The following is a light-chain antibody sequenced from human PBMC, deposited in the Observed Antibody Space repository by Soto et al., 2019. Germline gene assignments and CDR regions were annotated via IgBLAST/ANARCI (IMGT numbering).Light chain of an antibody. J-gene: IGLJ1*01. CDR1: SSNIGAGYD. V-gene: IGLV1-40*01. CDR2: GNI. CDR3: QSYDSSLSDSYV. Sequence: QAVVTQPPSVSGAPGQRVTISCTGSSSNIGAGYDVHWYQQLPGTAPKLLIYGNINRPSGVPDRFSGSKSGTSASLAITGLQAEDEADYYCQSYDSSLSDSYVFGTGTKVTVL.